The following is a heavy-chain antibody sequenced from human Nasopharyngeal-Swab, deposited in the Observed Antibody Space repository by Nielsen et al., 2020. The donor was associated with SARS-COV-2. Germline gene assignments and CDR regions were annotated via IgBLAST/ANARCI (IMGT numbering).Heavy chain of an antibody. Sequence: GGSLRLSCAASRFTFSSYAMSWVRQAPGKGLEWVSAISGSGGSTYYADSVKGRFTISRDNSKNTLYLQMNSLRAEDTAVYYCAKRTSYCSSTSCYELNYYYMDVWGKGTTVTVSS. CDR2: ISGSGGST. J-gene: IGHJ6*03. D-gene: IGHD2-2*01. CDR3: AKRTSYCSSTSCYELNYYYMDV. V-gene: IGHV3-23*01. CDR1: RFTFSSYA.